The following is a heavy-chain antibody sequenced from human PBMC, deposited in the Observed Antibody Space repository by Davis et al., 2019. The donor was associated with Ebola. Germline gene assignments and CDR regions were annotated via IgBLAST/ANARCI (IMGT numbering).Heavy chain of an antibody. CDR1: GFTFSDYA. V-gene: IGHV3-49*04. CDR3: TREVWDDIWSGYPTG. CDR2: IRSKVYGGTT. Sequence: PGGSLRLSCTGSGFTFSDYAMSWVRQAPGKGLEWVGLIRSKVYGGTTEYAASVKGRFTISRDDSKRIAYLQMNSLKTEDTAVYYCTREVWDDIWSGYPTGWGQGTLVTVSS. J-gene: IGHJ4*02. D-gene: IGHD3-3*01.